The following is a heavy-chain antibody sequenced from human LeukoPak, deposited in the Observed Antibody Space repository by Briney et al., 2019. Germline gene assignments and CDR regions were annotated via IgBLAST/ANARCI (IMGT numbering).Heavy chain of an antibody. CDR2: IGPSGGT. D-gene: IGHD5-24*01. Sequence: SETLSLTCAVSGGSISDPFWWWWIRQPPGQGLEWIGEIGPSGGTRHNPSLRSRVTISVDTSKKEVSLTLSSVTAADTAIYYCESAVNYHSDYWGLRTLVTVSS. J-gene: IGHJ4*02. V-gene: IGHV4-34*01. CDR1: GGSISDPF. CDR3: ESAVNYHSDY.